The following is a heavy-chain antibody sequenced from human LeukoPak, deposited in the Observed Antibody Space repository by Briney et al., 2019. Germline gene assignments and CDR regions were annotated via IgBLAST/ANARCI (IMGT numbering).Heavy chain of an antibody. V-gene: IGHV1-69*04. J-gene: IGHJ5*02. Sequence: SVKFSCKASGGTFSSYAIRWVRQAPGQGLEWMGRIIPSLGIANYAQKFQGRVTITADKSTSTAYMELSSLRSEDTAVYYCARESGGVYSSSTLNWFDPWGQGTLITVSS. CDR1: GGTFSSYA. D-gene: IGHD6-6*01. CDR3: ARESGGVYSSSTLNWFDP. CDR2: IIPSLGIA.